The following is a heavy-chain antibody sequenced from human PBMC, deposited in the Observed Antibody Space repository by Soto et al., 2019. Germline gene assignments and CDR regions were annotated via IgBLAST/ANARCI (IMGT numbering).Heavy chain of an antibody. D-gene: IGHD4-4*01. J-gene: IGHJ3*02. CDR1: GFTFSSYG. Sequence: GGSLRLSCAASGFTFSSYGMHWVRQAPGKGLEWVAVIWYDGSNKYYADSVKGRFTISRDNSKNTLYLQMNSLRAEDTAVYYCVRQYSYDAFDIWGQGTMVTVSS. CDR2: IWYDGSNK. CDR3: VRQYSYDAFDI. V-gene: IGHV3-33*01.